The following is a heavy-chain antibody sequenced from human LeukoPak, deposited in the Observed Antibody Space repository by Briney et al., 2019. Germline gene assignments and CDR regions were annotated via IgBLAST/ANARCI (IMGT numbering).Heavy chain of an antibody. CDR1: GGSFSGYY. D-gene: IGHD3-10*01. V-gene: IGHV4-59*01. J-gene: IGHJ4*02. CDR3: ARVLRPMASQYYFDY. CDR2: IYYSGTT. Sequence: SETLSLTCAVYGGSFSGYYWSWIRQPPGKGLEWIGYIYYSGTTSYNPSLKTRVTISIDTSKNQFSLKLSSATAADTAVYYCARVLRPMASQYYFDYWGQGTLVTVSS.